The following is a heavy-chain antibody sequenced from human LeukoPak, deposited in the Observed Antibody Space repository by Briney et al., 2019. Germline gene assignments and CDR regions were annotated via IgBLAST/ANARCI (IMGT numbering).Heavy chain of an antibody. V-gene: IGHV4-39*01. D-gene: IGHD3-9*01. CDR2: IYYSGST. Sequence: PSETLSLTCTVSGGSISRSSYYWGWIRQPPGKVLEWIGSIYYSGSTYYNPSLKSRVTISVDTSKNQFSLKLSSVTAADTAVYYFSQPTDGIRYYYFDYWGQGTLVTVSS. J-gene: IGHJ4*02. CDR1: GGSISRSSYY. CDR3: SQPTDGIRYYYFDY.